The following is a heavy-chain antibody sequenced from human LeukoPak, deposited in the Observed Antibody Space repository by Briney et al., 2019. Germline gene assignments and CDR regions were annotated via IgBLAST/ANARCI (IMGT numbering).Heavy chain of an antibody. J-gene: IGHJ4*02. CDR1: RGSVSSSTYY. CDR3: TAEKNGSPHY. D-gene: IGHD2-8*01. Sequence: SETLSLTCTVSRGSVSSSTYYWSWVRQPPGKGLEWIASIYYTGSTYYNPSLKSRVTISLDASKNEFFLTMTSVTAADTAVYFCTAEKNGSPHYWGQGTQVTVSS. V-gene: IGHV4-39*07. CDR2: IYYTGST.